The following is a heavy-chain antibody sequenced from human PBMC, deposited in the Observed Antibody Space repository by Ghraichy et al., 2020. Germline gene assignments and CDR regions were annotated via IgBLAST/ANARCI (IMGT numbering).Heavy chain of an antibody. CDR2: ISHDGSNK. Sequence: GGSLRLSCAASGFTFSSYGMHWVRQAPGKGLEWVAVISHDGSNKYYADSVKGRFTISRDNSKNTLYLQMNSLRAEDTAVYYYATGSGIFIDYWGQGTLVTVSS. D-gene: IGHD1-14*01. V-gene: IGHV3-30*03. J-gene: IGHJ4*02. CDR3: ATGSGIFIDY. CDR1: GFTFSSYG.